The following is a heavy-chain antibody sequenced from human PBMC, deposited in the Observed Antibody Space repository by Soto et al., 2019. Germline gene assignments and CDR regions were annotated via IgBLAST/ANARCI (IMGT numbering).Heavy chain of an antibody. D-gene: IGHD3-10*01. Sequence: SETLSLTCTVSGGSVSGYHWSWIRQPPGKGLEWIGYINNNGNTDYNPSLESRVTISVDTSKNTLYLQMSSLRPEDTAVYYCVKDHGTAMIRGGLDSWGQGALVTVSS. J-gene: IGHJ4*02. V-gene: IGHV4-59*02. CDR2: INNNGNT. CDR3: VKDHGTAMIRGGLDS. CDR1: GGSVSGYH.